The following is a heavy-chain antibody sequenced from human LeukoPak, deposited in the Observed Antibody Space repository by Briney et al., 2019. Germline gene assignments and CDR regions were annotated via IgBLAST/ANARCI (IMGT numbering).Heavy chain of an antibody. J-gene: IGHJ3*02. D-gene: IGHD3-22*01. V-gene: IGHV4-39*01. Sequence: SETLSLTCTVSGGSISSSSYYWGWIRQPPGKGLEWIGSIYYSGSTYYNPSLKSRVTISVDTSKNQFSLKLSPVTAADTAVYYCARSYYYDSSGYYPIWGQGTMVTVSS. CDR1: GGSISSSSYY. CDR2: IYYSGST. CDR3: ARSYYYDSSGYYPI.